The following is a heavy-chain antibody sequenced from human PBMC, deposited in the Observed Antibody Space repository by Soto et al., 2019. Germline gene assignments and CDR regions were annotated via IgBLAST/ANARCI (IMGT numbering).Heavy chain of an antibody. CDR2: ISGSGGST. V-gene: IGHV3-23*01. CDR1: GFTFSDST. D-gene: IGHD3-22*01. CDR3: AKDPYYYDSSGPDY. Sequence: GGSLRLSCAASGFTFSDSTMHWVRQTSGRGLEWVSAISGSGGSTYYADSVKGRFTISRDNSNNTLYLQMNSLRAEDTALYFCAKDPYYYDSSGPDYWGQGTLVTVSS. J-gene: IGHJ4*02.